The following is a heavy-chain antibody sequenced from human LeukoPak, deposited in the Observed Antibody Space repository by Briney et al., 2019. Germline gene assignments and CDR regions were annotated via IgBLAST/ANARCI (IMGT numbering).Heavy chain of an antibody. D-gene: IGHD2-15*01. J-gene: IGHJ4*02. V-gene: IGHV4-34*01. CDR3: ATGLLYYFDY. CDR2: INHSGST. CDR1: GGSFSGYY. Sequence: SETLSLTCAVYGGSFSGYYWSWIRQPPGKGLEWIGEINHSGSTNYNPSLKSRVTIPVDTSKNQFSLKLSSVTAADTAVYYCATGLLYYFDYWGQGTLVTVSS.